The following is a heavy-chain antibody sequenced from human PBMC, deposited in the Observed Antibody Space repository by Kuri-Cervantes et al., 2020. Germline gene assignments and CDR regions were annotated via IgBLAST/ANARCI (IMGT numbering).Heavy chain of an antibody. CDR3: ARDARFGESLNWFDP. CDR1: GDSVSSGSYY. D-gene: IGHD3-10*01. CDR2: IYYSGST. J-gene: IGHJ5*02. Sequence: GSLRLSCTVSGDSVSSGSYYWSWIRQPPGKGLEWIGYIYYSGSTNYNPSLKSRVTISVDLSKNQFSLKLSSVTAADTAVYYCARDARFGESLNWFDPWGQGTLVTVSS. V-gene: IGHV4-61*01.